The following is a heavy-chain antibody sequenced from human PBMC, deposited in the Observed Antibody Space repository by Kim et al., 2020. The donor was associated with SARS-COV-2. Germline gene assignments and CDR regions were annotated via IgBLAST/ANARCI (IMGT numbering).Heavy chain of an antibody. D-gene: IGHD5-18*01. V-gene: IGHV1-69*13. CDR1: GGTFSSYA. CDR3: ARAAIGGYSYGYHYYYMDV. J-gene: IGHJ6*03. Sequence: SVKVSCKASGGTFSSYAISWVRQAPGQGLEWMGGIIPIFGTADYAQKFQGRVTITADESTSTAYMELSSLRSEDTAVYYCARAAIGGYSYGYHYYYMDVWGKGTTVTVSS. CDR2: IIPIFGTA.